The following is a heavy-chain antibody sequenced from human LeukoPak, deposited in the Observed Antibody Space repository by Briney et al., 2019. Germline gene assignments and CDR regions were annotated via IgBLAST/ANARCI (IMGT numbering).Heavy chain of an antibody. J-gene: IGHJ3*02. V-gene: IGHV4-39*07. CDR2: IYYSGST. D-gene: IGHD6-13*01. CDR1: GGSISSSSYY. CDR3: ARTGGPTYKSSWFI. Sequence: KPSETLSLTCTVSGGSISSSSYYWGWIRQPPGKGLEWIGSIYYSGSTNYNPSLKSRVTISADTSKNQLSLKLSSVTAADTAVYYCARTGGPTYKSSWFIWGQGTMVTVSS.